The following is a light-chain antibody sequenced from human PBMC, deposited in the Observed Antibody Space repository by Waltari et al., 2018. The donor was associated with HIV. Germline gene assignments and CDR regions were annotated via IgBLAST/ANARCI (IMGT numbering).Light chain of an antibody. CDR1: QSISSY. CDR2: AAS. CDR3: QQSYSTPRT. V-gene: IGKV1-39*01. J-gene: IGKJ2*01. Sequence: DIQMTQSPSSLSASVGDRVTITCRAIQSISSYLNWYQQKPGKAPKLLTYAASSLQSGVPSRFSGSGSGTDFTLTISSLQPEDFATYYCQQSYSTPRTFGQGTKLEIK.